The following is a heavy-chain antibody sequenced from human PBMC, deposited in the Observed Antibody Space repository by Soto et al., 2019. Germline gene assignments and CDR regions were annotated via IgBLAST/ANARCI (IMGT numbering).Heavy chain of an antibody. J-gene: IGHJ6*02. Sequence: QVQLVESGGGVVQPGRSLRLSCAASGFTFSSYGMHWVRQAPGKGLEWVAVISYDGSNKYYADSVKGRFTISRDNSKNTLYLQMNSLRAEDTAVYYCATAFPSRAAYYGMDVWGQGTTFTVSS. CDR3: ATAFPSRAAYYGMDV. D-gene: IGHD6-25*01. CDR1: GFTFSSYG. CDR2: ISYDGSNK. V-gene: IGHV3-30*03.